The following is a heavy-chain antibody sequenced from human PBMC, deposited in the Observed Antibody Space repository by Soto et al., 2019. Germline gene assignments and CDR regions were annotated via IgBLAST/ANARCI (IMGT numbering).Heavy chain of an antibody. CDR2: ISYSGST. CDR1: GGSISSSSYY. D-gene: IGHD3-22*01. Sequence: SETLSLTCAVSGGSISSSSYYWDWIRQPPGKGLEWIGSISYSGSTYYNPSLKSRVTISVDTSKNQFSLKLSSVTAADTAVYYCASYYYDSSGYYYVPGVYWGQGTLVTVSS. CDR3: ASYYYDSSGYYYVPGVY. J-gene: IGHJ4*02. V-gene: IGHV4-39*01.